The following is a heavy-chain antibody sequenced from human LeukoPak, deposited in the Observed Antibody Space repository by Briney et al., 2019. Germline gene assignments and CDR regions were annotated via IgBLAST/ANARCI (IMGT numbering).Heavy chain of an antibody. V-gene: IGHV1-8*02. D-gene: IGHD3-22*01. CDR2: MNPNSGYT. Sequence: ASVKVSCKASGYTFSNFNVNWVRQATGQGLEWMGWMNPNSGYTDYAQKFQGRVTFTRNISISTAYMELSSLRSDDTAVYYCARMSLSDRRFDHWGQGTLITVSS. CDR3: ARMSLSDRRFDH. J-gene: IGHJ5*02. CDR1: GYTFSNFN.